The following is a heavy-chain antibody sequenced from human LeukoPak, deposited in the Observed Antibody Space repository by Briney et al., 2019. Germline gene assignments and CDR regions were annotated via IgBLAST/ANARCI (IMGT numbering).Heavy chain of an antibody. Sequence: GGSLRLSCVVSGFTVRNNYMSWVRQAPGKGLEWVSVIFGDGGESYADSVRGRFTISRDNSKNTLYLQMNGLRAEDTAVYYCSIRIAASDFDYWGQGTLVTVSS. CDR2: IFGDGGE. V-gene: IGHV3-53*01. J-gene: IGHJ4*02. D-gene: IGHD6-13*01. CDR1: GFTVRNNY. CDR3: SIRIAASDFDY.